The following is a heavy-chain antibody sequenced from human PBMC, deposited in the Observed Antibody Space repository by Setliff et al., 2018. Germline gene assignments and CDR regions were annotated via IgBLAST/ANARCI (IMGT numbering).Heavy chain of an antibody. Sequence: PGGSLRLSCAASGFTFSSYRMHWVRQAPGKGLEWVAVIWDDGGNKYHADSVKGRFTISRDNAKNSLYLQMNSLRAEDTAVYYCARDFSGTTSGYWGQGTLVT. CDR2: IWDDGGNK. J-gene: IGHJ4*02. D-gene: IGHD1-7*01. CDR1: GFTFSSYR. CDR3: ARDFSGTTSGY. V-gene: IGHV3-33*08.